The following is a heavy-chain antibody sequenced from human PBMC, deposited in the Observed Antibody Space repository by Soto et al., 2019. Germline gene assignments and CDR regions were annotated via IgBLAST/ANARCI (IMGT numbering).Heavy chain of an antibody. CDR2: IYPGDSDT. Sequence: GESLKISCEGSGYNFNTYWIGWVRQMPGKGLEWMALIYPGDSDTRYSPSFEGQVTLSVDRSISTAYLQWSSLKASDAAIYYCATSTVSYVDIVSSTTRGYFDHWGQGALVTVSS. D-gene: IGHD5-12*01. CDR3: ATSTVSYVDIVSSTTRGYFDH. CDR1: GYNFNTYW. V-gene: IGHV5-51*01. J-gene: IGHJ4*02.